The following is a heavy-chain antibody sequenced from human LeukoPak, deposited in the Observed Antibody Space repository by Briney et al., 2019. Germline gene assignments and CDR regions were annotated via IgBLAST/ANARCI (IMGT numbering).Heavy chain of an antibody. V-gene: IGHV3-23*01. CDR1: GFTFSNYA. CDR2: ITGGGTRA. CDR3: ASRSSIVAATVLFDY. D-gene: IGHD6-13*01. Sequence: PGGSLRLSCAASGFTFSNYAMSWVRQAPGKGRERVYAITGGGTRAYYADSVKGRFTISRDNSGYTLHLQMNSLRAEDTAVYYCASRSSIVAATVLFDYWGQGTLVTVSS. J-gene: IGHJ4*02.